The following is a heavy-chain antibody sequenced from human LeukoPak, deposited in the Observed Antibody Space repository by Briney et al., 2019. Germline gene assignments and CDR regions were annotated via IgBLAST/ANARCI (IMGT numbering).Heavy chain of an antibody. CDR2: ISSSSVAI. CDR3: ARGGLSSAASFDY. V-gene: IGHV3-48*01. Sequence: PGGSLRLSCAASGFTFSTYSMNWVRQAPGNGLEWVSYISSSSVAIYYADSVKGRFTISRDNAKNSLYLQMNSLGAEDTAVYYCARGGLSSAASFDYWGQGTLVTVSS. D-gene: IGHD6-19*01. CDR1: GFTFSTYS. J-gene: IGHJ4*02.